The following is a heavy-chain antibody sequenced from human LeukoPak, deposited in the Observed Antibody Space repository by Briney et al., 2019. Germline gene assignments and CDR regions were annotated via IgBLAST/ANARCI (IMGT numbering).Heavy chain of an antibody. Sequence: PSETLSLTCAVSGGSISSYYWTWIRLPPGKGLEWIGFIYYTGNTNSNPSLKSRVIISLETSKNQFSLKLNSVTAADTAVYFCAAGWGIDSFDFWGHGTMVIVSS. CDR2: IYYTGNT. CDR1: GGSISSYY. D-gene: IGHD6-19*01. J-gene: IGHJ3*01. V-gene: IGHV4-59*12. CDR3: AAGWGIDSFDF.